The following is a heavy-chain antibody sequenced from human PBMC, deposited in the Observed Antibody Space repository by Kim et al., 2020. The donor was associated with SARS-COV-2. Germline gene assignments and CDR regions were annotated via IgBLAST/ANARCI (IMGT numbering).Heavy chain of an antibody. CDR1: GYTFTSYG. Sequence: ASVKVSCKASGYTFTSYGISWVRQAPGQGLEWMGWISAYNGNTNYAQKLQGRVTMTTDTSTSTAYMELRSLRSDDTAVYYCARGRTWIQPPGYYYGMDVWGQGTTVTVSS. CDR2: ISAYNGNT. V-gene: IGHV1-18*01. CDR3: ARGRTWIQPPGYYYGMDV. J-gene: IGHJ6*02. D-gene: IGHD5-18*01.